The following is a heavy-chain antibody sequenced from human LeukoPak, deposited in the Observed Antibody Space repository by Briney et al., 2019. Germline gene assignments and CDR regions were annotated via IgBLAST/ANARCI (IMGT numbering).Heavy chain of an antibody. Sequence: PGGSLRLSCAASGFAFSNYAVSWVRQAPGKGLEWVSTISVTVSNTYYANSVKGRFTISRDNSKNTLFLQMNSLRADDTAVCYCAKAPAAILGYYSYYMDVWGKGTTVSVSS. CDR1: GFAFSNYA. CDR3: AKAPAAILGYYSYYMDV. CDR2: ISVTVSNT. D-gene: IGHD2-2*01. V-gene: IGHV3-23*01. J-gene: IGHJ6*03.